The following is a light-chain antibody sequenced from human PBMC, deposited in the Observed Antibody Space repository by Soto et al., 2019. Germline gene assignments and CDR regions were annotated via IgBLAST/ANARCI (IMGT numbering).Light chain of an antibody. CDR2: EGS. V-gene: IGLV2-23*01. CDR3: CSYAGTGSLV. CDR1: SSDVVNFNL. J-gene: IGLJ2*01. Sequence: QSVLTQPASVSGSPGQSITISCTGSSSDVVNFNLVSWYQRHPGKAPKLMIYEGSKRPSAVSNRFSGYKSGTTASVTISGLQADDEADYFCCSYAGTGSLVFGGGTKLTVL.